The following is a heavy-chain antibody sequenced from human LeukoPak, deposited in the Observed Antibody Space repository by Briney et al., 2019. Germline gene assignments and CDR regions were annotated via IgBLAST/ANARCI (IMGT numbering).Heavy chain of an antibody. Sequence: GGSLRLSCAASGFAFSDTWMTWIRQAPGKGLEWVAFIKGDGSAKKYVDSVKGRFTISRDNAKNSLFLQMNSLRAEDTAVYYCARDRGWIQHDIWGQGTMVTVSS. CDR2: IKGDGSAK. D-gene: IGHD5-18*01. CDR1: GFAFSDTW. J-gene: IGHJ3*02. CDR3: ARDRGWIQHDI. V-gene: IGHV3-7*01.